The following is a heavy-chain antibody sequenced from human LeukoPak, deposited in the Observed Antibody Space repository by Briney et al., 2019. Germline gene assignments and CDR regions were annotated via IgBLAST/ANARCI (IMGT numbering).Heavy chain of an antibody. CDR3: ARDASGVRGNDYFDY. V-gene: IGHV3-74*01. CDR2: INSDGSST. Sequence: GGSLRLSCAASGFTFSSYWMHWVRQAPGKGLVWVSRINSDGSSTSYADSVKGRFTISRDNAKNTLYLQMNSLRAEDTAVYYCARDASGVRGNDYFDYWGQGTLATVSS. CDR1: GFTFSSYW. D-gene: IGHD3-10*01. J-gene: IGHJ4*02.